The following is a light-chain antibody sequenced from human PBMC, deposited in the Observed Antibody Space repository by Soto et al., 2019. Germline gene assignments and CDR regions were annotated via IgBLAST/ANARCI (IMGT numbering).Light chain of an antibody. J-gene: IGKJ5*01. CDR2: GAS. V-gene: IGKV3-15*01. Sequence: EIVMTQSPATLSVSPGERATLSCRASQSVSNNLAWFQQKPGQAPRLLIYGASTMATGISARFSGSGSGTEFTLTISSLQSEDFAVYYCQQYNNWPPITFGQGTRLEIK. CDR1: QSVSNN. CDR3: QQYNNWPPIT.